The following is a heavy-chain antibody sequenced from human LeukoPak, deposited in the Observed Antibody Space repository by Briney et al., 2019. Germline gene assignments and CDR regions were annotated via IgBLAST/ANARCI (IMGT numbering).Heavy chain of an antibody. CDR1: GFTFSSYA. CDR2: ISGSGGST. V-gene: IGHV3-23*01. D-gene: IGHD1-7*01. J-gene: IGHJ4*02. Sequence: GGSLRLSCAASGFTFSSYAMSWVRQAPGKGLEWVSAISGSGGSTYYADSVKGRFTVSRDNSKNTLYLQMSSLRAEDTAVYYCAKDERNWNYNLASQTYDWGQGTLVTVFS. CDR3: AKDERNWNYNLASQTYD.